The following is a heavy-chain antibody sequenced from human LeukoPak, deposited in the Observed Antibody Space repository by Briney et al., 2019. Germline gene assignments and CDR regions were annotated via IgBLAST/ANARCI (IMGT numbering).Heavy chain of an antibody. CDR2: IYYSGST. CDR1: DDSITMYY. D-gene: IGHD2-15*01. Sequence: SETLSLTCTVSDDSITMYYWSWIRQPPGKGLEWIGYIYYSGSTNYNPSLKSRVTISVDTSKNQFSLKLSSVTAADTAVYYCARSVEGYCSGGSCYSYSYYMDVWGKGTTVTVSS. V-gene: IGHV4-59*01. J-gene: IGHJ6*03. CDR3: ARSVEGYCSGGSCYSYSYYMDV.